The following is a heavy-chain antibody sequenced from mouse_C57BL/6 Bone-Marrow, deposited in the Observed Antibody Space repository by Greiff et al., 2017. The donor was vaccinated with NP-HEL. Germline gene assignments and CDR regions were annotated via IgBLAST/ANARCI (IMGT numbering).Heavy chain of an antibody. J-gene: IGHJ2*01. CDR1: GFTFSSYA. V-gene: IGHV5-4*03. CDR2: ISDGGSYT. Sequence: EVKLVESGGGLVKPGGSLKLSCAASGFTFSSYAMSWVRQTPEQRLEWVATISDGGSYTYYPDNVKGRFTISRDNAKNNLYLQMSHLKSEDTAMYYCARNVVTTEDFDYWGQGTTLTVSS. CDR3: ARNVVTTEDFDY. D-gene: IGHD2-2*01.